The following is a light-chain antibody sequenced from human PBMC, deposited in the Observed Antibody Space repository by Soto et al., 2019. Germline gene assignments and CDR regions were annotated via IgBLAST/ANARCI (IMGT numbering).Light chain of an antibody. CDR1: QSVSSD. CDR3: QQYDNWPRT. CDR2: GAY. V-gene: IGKV3-15*01. Sequence: EIVMTQSPATLSVSPGERAQVSWGASQSVSSDLAWYHQKPGQAPRLLIYGAYTRASGVPARFSGSGSGTEFTLTISSLQSEDFAVYYCQQYDNWPRTFGQGTKVDIK. J-gene: IGKJ1*01.